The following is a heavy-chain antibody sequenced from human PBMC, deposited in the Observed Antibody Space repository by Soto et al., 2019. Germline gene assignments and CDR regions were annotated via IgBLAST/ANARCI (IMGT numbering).Heavy chain of an antibody. CDR2: ISSSSSYI. V-gene: IGHV3-21*01. CDR3: ARSSLNNYYYYYGMDV. J-gene: IGHJ6*02. D-gene: IGHD6-13*01. CDR1: GFTFSSDS. Sequence: EVQLVESGGGLVKPGGSLRLSCAASGFTFSSDSMNWVRQAPGKGLEWVSSISSSSSYIYYADSVKGRFTISRDNAKNSLYLQMNSLRAEDTAVYYCARSSLNNYYYYYGMDVWGQGTTVNVSS.